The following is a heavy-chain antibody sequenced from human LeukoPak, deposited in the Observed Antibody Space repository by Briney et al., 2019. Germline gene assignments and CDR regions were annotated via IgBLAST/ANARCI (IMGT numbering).Heavy chain of an antibody. CDR2: MYYGGSP. V-gene: IGHV4-59*13. J-gene: IGHJ5*02. D-gene: IGHD1-26*01. Sequence: SETLSLTCTVSGGSISSFYWSWIRQPPGKGLEWIGYMYYGGSPNYNPSLKSRVITSLDTSKNQFSLKLNSVTTADTAVYYCVTGRYSYGWYDHWGQGIMVTVSS. CDR3: VTGRYSYGWYDH. CDR1: GGSISSFY.